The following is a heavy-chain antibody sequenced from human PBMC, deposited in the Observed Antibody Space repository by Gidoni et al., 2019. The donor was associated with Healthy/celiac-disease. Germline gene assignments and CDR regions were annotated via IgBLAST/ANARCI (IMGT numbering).Heavy chain of an antibody. V-gene: IGHV1-2*02. Sequence: QVQLVQSGAEVKKPGASVKVSCKASGYTFTGYYMPWVRQAPGQGLGWMGWINPNSGGTNDAQKFQGRVTMTRDTSISTAYMELSRLRSDDTAVYYCARDVAGCSSTSCYRDYYYYMDVWGKGTTVTVSS. D-gene: IGHD2-2*02. CDR3: ARDVAGCSSTSCYRDYYYYMDV. CDR2: INPNSGGT. J-gene: IGHJ6*03. CDR1: GYTFTGYY.